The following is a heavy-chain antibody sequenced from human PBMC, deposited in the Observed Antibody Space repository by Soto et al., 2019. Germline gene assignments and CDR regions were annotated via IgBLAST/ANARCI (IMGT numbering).Heavy chain of an antibody. CDR1: GGSFSGYY. Sequence: QVQLQQWGAGLLKPSETLSLTCAVYGGSFSGYYWSWLREPPGKGLEWIGEVNHSGSTTYNSALNSRVTISVDTASNQFSLRPTSATAADTAVYFCAGTGPTYGFDVWGQGTLVIVSS. CDR3: AGTGPTYGFDV. D-gene: IGHD2-8*02. J-gene: IGHJ3*01. V-gene: IGHV4-34*01. CDR2: VNHSGST.